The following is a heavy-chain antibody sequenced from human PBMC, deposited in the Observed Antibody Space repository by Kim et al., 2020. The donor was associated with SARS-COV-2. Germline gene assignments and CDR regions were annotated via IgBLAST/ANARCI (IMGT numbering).Heavy chain of an antibody. CDR2: GSDK. CDR3: ALSRTLDY. Sequence: GSDKYYVDSVQLRITISRRNANNALYQRMNSLRAEDTAVYYCALSRTLDYWGRGTLVTVSS. V-gene: IGHV3-7*01. J-gene: IGHJ4*02. D-gene: IGHD2-2*01.